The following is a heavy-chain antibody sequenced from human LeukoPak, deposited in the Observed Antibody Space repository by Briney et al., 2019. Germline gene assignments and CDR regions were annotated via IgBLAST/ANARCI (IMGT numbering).Heavy chain of an antibody. V-gene: IGHV1-18*01. CDR2: ISAYNGNT. D-gene: IGHD3-16*02. J-gene: IGHJ4*02. Sequence: GASVKVSCKASGYTFTSYGISWVRQAPGQGLEWMGWISAYNGNTNYAQKLQGRVTMTTDTSTSTAYMELRSLRSDDTAVYYCARGNPPIMITFGGVIAYDYWGQGTLVTVSS. CDR1: GYTFTSYG. CDR3: ARGNPPIMITFGGVIAYDY.